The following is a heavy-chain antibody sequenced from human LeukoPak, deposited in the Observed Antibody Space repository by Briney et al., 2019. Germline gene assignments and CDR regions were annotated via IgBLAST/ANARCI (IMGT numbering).Heavy chain of an antibody. CDR1: GGTFSSYA. CDR2: IIPIFGTA. V-gene: IGHV1-69*05. CDR3: ARAYYDILTGRTFNWFDP. D-gene: IGHD3-9*01. J-gene: IGHJ5*02. Sequence: ASVKVSCKASGGTFSSYAISWVRQAPGQGLEWMGGIIPIFGTASYAQKFQGRVTITTDESTSTAYMELSSLRSEDTAVYYCARAYYDILTGRTFNWFDPWGQGTLVTVSS.